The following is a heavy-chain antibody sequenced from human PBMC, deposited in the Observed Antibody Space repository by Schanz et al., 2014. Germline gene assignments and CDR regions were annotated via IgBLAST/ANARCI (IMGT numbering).Heavy chain of an antibody. CDR2: ISGSGGST. D-gene: IGHD2-21*02. CDR3: ARPSDSSWYMDV. CDR1: GFTFTNYA. V-gene: IGHV3-23*01. J-gene: IGHJ6*03. Sequence: EVQLLESGGGLVQPGGSLRLSCVASGFTFTNYAMTWVRQAPGKGLEWVSGISGSGGSTYDADSVKGRFTISRDSSKNTLYLQMNSLRAEDTAVYYCARPSDSSWYMDVWGKGTTXTVSS.